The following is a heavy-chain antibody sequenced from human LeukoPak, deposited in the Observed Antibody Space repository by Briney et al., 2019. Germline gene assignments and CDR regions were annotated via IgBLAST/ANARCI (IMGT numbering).Heavy chain of an antibody. CDR1: GFTFDDYG. J-gene: IGHJ5*02. V-gene: IGHV3-23*01. CDR2: ISGSGGST. CDR3: AKFLSGSYDWSDP. Sequence: GGSLRLSCAASGFTFDDYGMSWVRQAPGKGLEWVSAISGSGGSTYYAASVKGRFTISRDNSKNTLYLQMNTLRAEDTAIYYCAKFLSGSYDWSDPWGQGTLVTVSS. D-gene: IGHD3-10*01.